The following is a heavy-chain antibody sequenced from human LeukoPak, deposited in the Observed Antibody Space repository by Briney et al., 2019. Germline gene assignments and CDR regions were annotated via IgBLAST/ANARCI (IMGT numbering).Heavy chain of an antibody. D-gene: IGHD3-22*01. CDR3: ARGSSNPGITMIVVDLDY. V-gene: IGHV1-18*01. CDR1: GYTFTSYG. Sequence: GASVKVSCKASGYTFTSYGISWVRQAPGQGLEWMGWISAYNRNTNYAQKLQGRVTMTTDTSTSTAYMELRSLRSDDTAVYYCARGSSNPGITMIVVDLDYWGQGTLVTVSS. CDR2: ISAYNRNT. J-gene: IGHJ4*02.